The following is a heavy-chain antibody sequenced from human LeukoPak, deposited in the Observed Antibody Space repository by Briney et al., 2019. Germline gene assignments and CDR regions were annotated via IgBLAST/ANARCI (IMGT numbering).Heavy chain of an antibody. Sequence: GGSLRLSCTASGFIFSDYWLSWVRQAPGKGLEWVADIKQDGSETHYVDSVKGRFTISRDNAKNSLFLQMNSLRADDTAVYYCSKGGGYVRMDVWGQGTTVTVSS. CDR1: GFIFSDYW. CDR2: IKQDGSET. CDR3: SKGGGYVRMDV. J-gene: IGHJ6*02. V-gene: IGHV3-7*03. D-gene: IGHD5-12*01.